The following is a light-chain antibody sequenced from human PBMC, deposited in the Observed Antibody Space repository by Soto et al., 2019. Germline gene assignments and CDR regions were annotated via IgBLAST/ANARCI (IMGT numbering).Light chain of an antibody. CDR3: MQATQFPHET. Sequence: DIVMTQTPLSSPVTLGQPASISCRSSQSLLHSDGNTYLSWLQQRPGQPPRLLIYKISKRFSGVPDRFSGSGAGTDFTLKISRVEAEDVGVYYCMQATQFPHETFGGGTKVEIK. CDR1: QSLLHSDGNTY. J-gene: IGKJ4*01. V-gene: IGKV2-24*01. CDR2: KIS.